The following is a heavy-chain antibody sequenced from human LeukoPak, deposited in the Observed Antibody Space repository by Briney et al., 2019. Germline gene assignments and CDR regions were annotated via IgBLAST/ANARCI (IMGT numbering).Heavy chain of an antibody. D-gene: IGHD5-24*01. CDR1: GGSISSYY. J-gene: IGHJ5*02. Sequence: SETLSLTCTVSGGSISSYYWSWIRQPPGKGLVWIGYIYYSGSTNYNPSLKSRVTISVDTSKNQFSLKLSSVTAADTAVYYCARDLDGYNNWFDPWGQGTLVTVSS. CDR3: ARDLDGYNNWFDP. CDR2: IYYSGST. V-gene: IGHV4-59*12.